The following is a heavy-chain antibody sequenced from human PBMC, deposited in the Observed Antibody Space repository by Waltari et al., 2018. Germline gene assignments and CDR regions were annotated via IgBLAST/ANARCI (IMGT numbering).Heavy chain of an antibody. V-gene: IGHV3-73*01. CDR3: IRPFEMGID. Sequence: EVQLVESGGALVQPGGSLKLSCAASGLIFSDYAMHWVRQASGKGLEWVGRIRSRTKGDATGYAESVQGRFTISRDDSKNTAYLEMNSLKTDDTAVYYCIRPFEMGIDWGQGTLVIVSS. J-gene: IGHJ4*02. CDR2: IRSRTKGDAT. CDR1: GLIFSDYA. D-gene: IGHD7-27*01.